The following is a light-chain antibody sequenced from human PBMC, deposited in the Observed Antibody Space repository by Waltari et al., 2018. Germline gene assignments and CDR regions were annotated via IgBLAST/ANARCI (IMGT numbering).Light chain of an antibody. CDR1: QTVRATY. CDR2: DTS. J-gene: IGKJ4*01. Sequence: EIVLTHSPGTLSLSPGERATLSCRASQTVRATYLAWYQQKPGQAPTLVFHDTSSGATGIPDRFSGSGSGTDFSLTSSSLEPEDFAVYCCQQYDISPLTFGGGTKVETK. CDR3: QQYDISPLT. V-gene: IGKV3-20*01.